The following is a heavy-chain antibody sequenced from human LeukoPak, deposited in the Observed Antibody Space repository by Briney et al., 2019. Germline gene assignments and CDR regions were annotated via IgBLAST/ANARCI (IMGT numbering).Heavy chain of an antibody. Sequence: GGSLRLSCAASGFTFSTFAMIWVRQPPGKGLEWVSSIFPSGGEIHYADSVRGRFTISRDNSKSTLSLQMNSLRAEDTAVYYCARVSSSVSKPLDYWGQGTLVTVSS. CDR3: ARVSSSVSKPLDY. CDR2: IFPSGGEI. J-gene: IGHJ4*02. CDR1: GFTFSTFA. V-gene: IGHV3-23*01.